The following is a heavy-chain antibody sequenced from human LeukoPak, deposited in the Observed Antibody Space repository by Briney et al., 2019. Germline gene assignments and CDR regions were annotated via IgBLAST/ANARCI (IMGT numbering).Heavy chain of an antibody. J-gene: IGHJ4*02. CDR1: GFTFSSYG. D-gene: IGHD3-10*01. CDR2: ISYDGNNK. CDR3: AKAERITMVRGVDY. V-gene: IGHV3-30*18. Sequence: PGRSLRLSCAASGFTFSSYGIHWVRQAPGKGLEWVAVISYDGNNKCYADSVKGRFTISRDNSKNTLYLQMNSLRAEDTAVYYCAKAERITMVRGVDYWGQGTLVTVSS.